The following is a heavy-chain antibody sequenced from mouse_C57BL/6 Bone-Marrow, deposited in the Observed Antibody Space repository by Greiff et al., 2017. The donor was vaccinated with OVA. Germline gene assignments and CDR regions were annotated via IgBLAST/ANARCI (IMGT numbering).Heavy chain of an antibody. D-gene: IGHD1-1*01. CDR1: GFSLTSYA. J-gene: IGHJ2*01. Sequence: VKLVESGPGLVAPSQSLSITCTVSGFSLTSYAISWVRQPPGKGLEWLGVIWTGGGTNYNSALKSRLSISKDNSKSQVFLKMNSLQTDDTARYYCARRPLTTVRDYFDYWGQGTTLTVSS. CDR3: ARRPLTTVRDYFDY. CDR2: IWTGGGT. V-gene: IGHV2-9-1*01.